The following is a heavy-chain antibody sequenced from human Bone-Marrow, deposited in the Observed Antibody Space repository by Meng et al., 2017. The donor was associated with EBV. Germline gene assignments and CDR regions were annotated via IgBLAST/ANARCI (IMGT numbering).Heavy chain of an antibody. CDR3: ARADFSDYGDPNWFDP. D-gene: IGHD4-17*01. Sequence: VQLQESGPGLGKPSVTLSLTCDVSCGSISSSNWWSWVRQPPGKGLEWIGEIYHSGSTNYNPSLKSRVIISVDKSKNQFSLKLSSVTAADTAVYYCARADFSDYGDPNWFDPWGQGTLVTVSS. CDR2: IYHSGST. V-gene: IGHV4-4*02. CDR1: CGSISSSNW. J-gene: IGHJ5*02.